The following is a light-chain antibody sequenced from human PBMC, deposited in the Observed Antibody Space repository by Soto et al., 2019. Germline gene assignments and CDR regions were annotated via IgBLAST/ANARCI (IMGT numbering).Light chain of an antibody. CDR1: QKIERY. CDR2: DAS. J-gene: IGKJ1*01. Sequence: DIQMTQSPSTLSASVGDRVTITCRASQKIERYMAWFQQKSGKAPKLMIYDASSLQRGVPSRFSGSGSGTEFTLTISSLQPDDFATYYCQQFKDYVWTFGQGTKV. V-gene: IGKV1-5*01. CDR3: QQFKDYVWT.